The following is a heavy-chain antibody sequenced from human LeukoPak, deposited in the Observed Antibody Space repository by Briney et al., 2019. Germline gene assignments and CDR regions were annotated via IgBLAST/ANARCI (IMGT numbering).Heavy chain of an antibody. CDR1: GFTFSNHG. V-gene: IGHV3-23*01. D-gene: IGHD1-1*01. J-gene: IGHJ6*03. CDR2: ISPSGDIT. CDR3: ARGKYPDNDDYMDV. Sequence: GGSLRLSCAASGFTFSNHGMNWVRQAPGKGLEWVSGISPSGDITYYADSVKGRFTISRDNAKNSLYLQMNSLRAEDTALYYCARGKYPDNDDYMDVWGKGTTVIVSS.